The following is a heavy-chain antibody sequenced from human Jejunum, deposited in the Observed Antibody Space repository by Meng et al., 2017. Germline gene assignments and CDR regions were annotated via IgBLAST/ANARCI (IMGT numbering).Heavy chain of an antibody. CDR3: ARDHWGSLDY. Sequence: QVQLKESGPGLVRPSGTLSLTCAVSGGFINTNAWWGWIRQPPGKGLEWIGYASTNYNPSLKSRVTISLDTSKNQFSLKLTSVTAADTAVYYCARDHWGSLDYWGQGILVTVSS. V-gene: IGHV4-4*02. D-gene: IGHD7-27*01. CDR2: AST. CDR1: GGFINTNAW. J-gene: IGHJ4*02.